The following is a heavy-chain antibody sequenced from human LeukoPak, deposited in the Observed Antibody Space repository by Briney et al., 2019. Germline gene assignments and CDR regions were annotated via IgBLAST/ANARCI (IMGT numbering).Heavy chain of an antibody. D-gene: IGHD3-22*01. CDR2: ISYDGSNK. V-gene: IGHV3-30*18. CDR3: AKGHKGYYYDSSGYPWDY. J-gene: IGHJ4*02. Sequence: GGSLGLSCAASGFTFSSYGMHWVRQAPGKGLEWVAVISYDGSNKYYADSVKGRFTISRDNSKNTLYLQMNSLRAEDTAVYYCAKGHKGYYYDSSGYPWDYWGQGTLVTVSS. CDR1: GFTFSSYG.